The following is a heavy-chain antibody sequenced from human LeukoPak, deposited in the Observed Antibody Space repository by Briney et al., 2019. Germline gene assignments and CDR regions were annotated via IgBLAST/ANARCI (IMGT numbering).Heavy chain of an antibody. D-gene: IGHD2-8*01. V-gene: IGHV1-2*02. CDR3: ARSKMYQAWFDP. CDR1: GYTFTGYY. Sequence: ASVKVSCKASGYTFTGYYMHWVRQAPGQWLEWMGWINPNSGGTNYAQKFQGRVTMTRDTSISTAYMELSRLRSDDTAVYYCARSKMYQAWFDPWGQGTLVTVSS. CDR2: INPNSGGT. J-gene: IGHJ5*02.